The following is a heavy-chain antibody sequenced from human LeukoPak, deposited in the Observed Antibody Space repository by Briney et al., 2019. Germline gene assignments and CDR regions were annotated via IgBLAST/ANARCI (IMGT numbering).Heavy chain of an antibody. CDR3: AVIPLDY. J-gene: IGHJ4*02. CDR2: IYHSGST. Sequence: PSETLSLTCAVSGGSISSGGYSWSWIRQPPGKGLEWIGYIYHSGSTYYNPSLKSRVTISVDTSKNQFSLKLSSVTAADTAVYYCAVIPLDYWGQGTLVTVSS. V-gene: IGHV4-30-2*01. D-gene: IGHD3-16*02. CDR1: GGSISSGGYS.